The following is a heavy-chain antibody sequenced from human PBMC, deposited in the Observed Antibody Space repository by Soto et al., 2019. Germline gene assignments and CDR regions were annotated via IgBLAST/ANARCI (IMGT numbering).Heavy chain of an antibody. CDR3: ARAYGMVRGGLDY. Sequence: GGSLRLSCAASGFTFSSYWMSWVRQAPGKGLEWVANIKQDGSEKYYVDSVKGRFTISRDNAKNSLYLQMNSLRAEDTAVYYCARAYGMVRGGLDYWGKGTLVTVSS. CDR2: IKQDGSEK. D-gene: IGHD3-10*01. J-gene: IGHJ4*02. V-gene: IGHV3-7*01. CDR1: GFTFSSYW.